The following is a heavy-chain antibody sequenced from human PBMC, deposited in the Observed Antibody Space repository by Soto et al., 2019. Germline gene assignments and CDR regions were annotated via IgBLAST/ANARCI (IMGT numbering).Heavy chain of an antibody. CDR3: AREYYYGSGSYYNWFDP. D-gene: IGHD3-10*01. J-gene: IGHJ5*02. CDR2: IIPIFGTA. V-gene: IGHV1-69*06. Sequence: XSVKVSCKASGGTFSSYAISWVRQAPGQGLEWMGGIIPIFGTANYAQKFQGRVTITADKSTSTAYMELSSLRSEDTAVYCCAREYYYGSGSYYNWFDPWGQGDLVTVSS. CDR1: GGTFSSYA.